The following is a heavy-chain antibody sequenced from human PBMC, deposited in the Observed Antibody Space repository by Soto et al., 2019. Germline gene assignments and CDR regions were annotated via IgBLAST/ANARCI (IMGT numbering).Heavy chain of an antibody. V-gene: IGHV3-30*03. CDR3: ARPYYYGSGSYYSLFG. D-gene: IGHD3-10*01. Sequence: GGSLRLSCAASGFTFCSYGMHWVRQAPGKGLEWVAVISYDGSNKYYADSVKGRFTISRDNSKNTLYLQMNSLRAEDTAVYYCARPYYYGSGSYYSLFGWGQGTLVTVSS. J-gene: IGHJ4*02. CDR1: GFTFCSYG. CDR2: ISYDGSNK.